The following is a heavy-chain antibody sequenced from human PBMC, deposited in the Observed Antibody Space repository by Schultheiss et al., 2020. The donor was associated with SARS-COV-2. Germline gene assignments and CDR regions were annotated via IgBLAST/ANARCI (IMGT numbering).Heavy chain of an antibody. CDR3: EKVIYDFWSGYPDY. Sequence: GGSLRLSCAASGFTFSSYAMSWVRQAPGKGLEWVSAISGSGGSTYYADSVKGRFTISRDNSKNTLYLQMNSLRAEDTAVYYCEKVIYDFWSGYPDYWGQGTLVTVSS. J-gene: IGHJ4*02. CDR1: GFTFSSYA. CDR2: ISGSGGST. D-gene: IGHD3-3*01. V-gene: IGHV3-23*01.